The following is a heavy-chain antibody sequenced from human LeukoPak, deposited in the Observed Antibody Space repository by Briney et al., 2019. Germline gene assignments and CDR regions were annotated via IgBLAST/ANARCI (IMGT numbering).Heavy chain of an antibody. CDR1: GYTFSSYW. Sequence: GGSLRLFCAASGYTFSSYWMHWVRQAPGMGLVWVSRSNSDGSRTTYADCVKGRFTISRDNSKNTLYLQMNSLRAEDTAVYYCAKVKFTYYDSSGYYSWRAFDYWGQGTLVTVSS. CDR2: SNSDGSRT. D-gene: IGHD3-22*01. J-gene: IGHJ4*02. CDR3: AKVKFTYYDSSGYYSWRAFDY. V-gene: IGHV3-74*01.